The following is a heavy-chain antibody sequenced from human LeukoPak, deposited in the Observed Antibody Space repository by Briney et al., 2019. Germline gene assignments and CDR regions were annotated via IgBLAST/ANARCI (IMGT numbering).Heavy chain of an antibody. Sequence: GGSLRLSCEASGFTVNNYYMSWVRQAPGKGLEWVSIIYSGGGTYYADSVKGRFTISRDISKNTVYLQMNSLRAEDTAIYYCAKSFPYYYGSGSYYINPFDSRGQGTLVTVSS. V-gene: IGHV3-66*01. J-gene: IGHJ4*02. CDR2: IYSGGGT. CDR1: GFTVNNYY. D-gene: IGHD3-10*01. CDR3: AKSFPYYYGSGSYYINPFDS.